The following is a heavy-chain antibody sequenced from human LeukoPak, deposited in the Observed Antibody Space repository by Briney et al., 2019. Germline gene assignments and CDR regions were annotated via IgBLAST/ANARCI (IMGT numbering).Heavy chain of an antibody. V-gene: IGHV3-30-3*01. CDR2: ISYDGSNK. CDR3: AKVGGSSSWYLKYDN. D-gene: IGHD6-13*01. Sequence: PGGSLRLSCAASGFTFSSYAMHWVRQAPGKGLEWVAVISYDGSNKYYADSVKGRFTISRDNSKNTLYLQMDSLRAEDTAVYYCAKVGGSSSWYLKYDNWGQGTLVTVSS. J-gene: IGHJ4*02. CDR1: GFTFSSYA.